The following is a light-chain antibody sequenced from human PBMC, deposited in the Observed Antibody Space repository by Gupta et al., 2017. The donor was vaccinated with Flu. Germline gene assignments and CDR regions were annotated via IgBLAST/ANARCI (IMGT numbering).Light chain of an antibody. V-gene: IGLV3-21*02. Sequence: SSVLSQTPSVSVAPGEAAMQTCLKDKIGRNAVHWYKQRPDQAPVRGVYDDTLRPSGISARFSGSISGSTATLTIGRVEVDDDADYYCHMWDSSSAHGVFGGGTKLTV. CDR2: DDT. CDR1: KIGRNA. CDR3: HMWDSSSAHGV. J-gene: IGLJ3*02.